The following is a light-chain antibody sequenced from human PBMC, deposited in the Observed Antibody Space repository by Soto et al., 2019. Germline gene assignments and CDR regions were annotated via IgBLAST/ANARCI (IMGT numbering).Light chain of an antibody. CDR2: AAT. Sequence: DIQMTQSPSSLSASVGDRVTITCRASQSISIYLNWYQQKPGQAPKLLIYAATSLQSGVPSRFSGSGSGTDFTLTISSLQTEDFEKYYCQQSYSTPQTFGQGTKVDIK. J-gene: IGKJ1*01. CDR1: QSISIY. V-gene: IGKV1-39*01. CDR3: QQSYSTPQT.